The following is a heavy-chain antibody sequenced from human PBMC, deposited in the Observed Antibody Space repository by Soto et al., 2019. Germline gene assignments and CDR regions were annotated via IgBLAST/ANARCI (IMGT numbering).Heavy chain of an antibody. CDR2: INHSGST. CDR3: ARGSTDSNHVFDY. D-gene: IGHD4-4*01. V-gene: IGHV4-61*08. CDR1: GGSISSGGYY. Sequence: PSETLSLTCTVSGGSISSGGYYWIWIRQHPGKGLEWIGEINHSGSTNYNPSLKSRVTISVDTSKNQFSLKLSSVTAADTAVYYCARGSTDSNHVFDYWGQGTLVTVSS. J-gene: IGHJ4*02.